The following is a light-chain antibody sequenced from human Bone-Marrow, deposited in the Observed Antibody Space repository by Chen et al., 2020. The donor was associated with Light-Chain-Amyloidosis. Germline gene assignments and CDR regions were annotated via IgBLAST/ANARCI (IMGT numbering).Light chain of an antibody. CDR2: AAS. Sequence: DIQMTQSPSSLSASVGDRVTISCRASQSISGYLNWYQQKPGKAPKLLIYAASSLQSGDPSRFSGSGSGTDFTLTVSSLQPEDFATYYCQQSFSTPYTFGQGTKVEIK. CDR1: QSISGY. V-gene: IGKV1-39*01. J-gene: IGKJ2*01. CDR3: QQSFSTPYT.